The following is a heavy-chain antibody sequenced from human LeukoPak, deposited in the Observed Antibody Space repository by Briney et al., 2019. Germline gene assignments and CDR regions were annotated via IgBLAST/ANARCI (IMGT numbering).Heavy chain of an antibody. D-gene: IGHD3/OR15-3a*01. CDR3: ARVPLDWAPFDY. V-gene: IGHV1-46*01. CDR2: INCGGGSP. J-gene: IGHJ4*02. Sequence: ASVKVSCKASGYTFTSYYLHWVRQTPGQGLAWMGIINCGGGSPTYSQNFQGRVTVTKDTSTSTVYMELSSLTLDDTAVYYCARVPLDWAPFDYWGQGTPVTVSS. CDR1: GYTFTSYY.